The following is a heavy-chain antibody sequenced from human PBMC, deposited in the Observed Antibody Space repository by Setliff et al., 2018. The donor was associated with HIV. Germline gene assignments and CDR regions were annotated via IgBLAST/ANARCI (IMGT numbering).Heavy chain of an antibody. Sequence: GGSLRLSCAASGFTVSSYYMAWVRQAPGKGLEWVSTIYSDGSTYHADSVKGRFTLSRDTSKNTLSLQMNGLRVEDTAVYYCAKDGISGGAYPPYYFDYWGHGTLVTVSS. V-gene: IGHV3-53*01. J-gene: IGHJ4*01. D-gene: IGHD2-15*01. CDR2: IYSDGST. CDR1: GFTVSSYY. CDR3: AKDGISGGAYPPYYFDY.